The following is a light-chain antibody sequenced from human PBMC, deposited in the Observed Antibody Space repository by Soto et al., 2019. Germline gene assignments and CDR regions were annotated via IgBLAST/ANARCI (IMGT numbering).Light chain of an antibody. CDR3: SSYAGGIYYV. Sequence: QSALTQPPSASGSPGQSVTISCTGTSSDVGGYDYVSWYQPHPGKAPRLLIYEVSKRPSGVPDRFSGSKSGNTASLTVSGLQAEFEADSFCSSYAGGIYYVFGISTNVTVL. CDR2: EVS. CDR1: SSDVGGYDY. J-gene: IGLJ1*01. V-gene: IGLV2-8*01.